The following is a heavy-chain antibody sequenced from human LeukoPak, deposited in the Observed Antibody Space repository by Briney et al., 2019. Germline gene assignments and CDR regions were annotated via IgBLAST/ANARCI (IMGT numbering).Heavy chain of an antibody. CDR1: GFTFSSYA. Sequence: GGSLRLSCAASGFTFSSYAMHWVRQAPGKGLEWVAVISYDGSNKYYADSVKGRFTISRDNSKNTLYLQMNSLRAEDTAVYYCAREGVGHCGGDCYLAYWGQGTLVTVSS. CDR2: ISYDGSNK. D-gene: IGHD2-21*02. V-gene: IGHV3-30*04. CDR3: AREGVGHCGGDCYLAY. J-gene: IGHJ4*02.